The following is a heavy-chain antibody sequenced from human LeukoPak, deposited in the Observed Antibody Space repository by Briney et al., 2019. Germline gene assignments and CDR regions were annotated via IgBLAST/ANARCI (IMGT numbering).Heavy chain of an antibody. D-gene: IGHD6-13*01. CDR3: ASSNSSSWSFDY. CDR1: GFTFNNYA. V-gene: IGHV3-23*01. J-gene: IGHJ4*02. CDR2: ISGSGGST. Sequence: GGSLRLSCAASGFTFNNYAMSWVRQAPGKGLEWVSAISGSGGSTYYADSVKGRFTISRDNSKNTLYLQMNSLRAEDTAVYCCASSNSSSWSFDYSGQGTLVTVSS.